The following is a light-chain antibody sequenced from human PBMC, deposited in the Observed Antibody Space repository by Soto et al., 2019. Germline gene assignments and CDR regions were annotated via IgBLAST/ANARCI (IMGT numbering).Light chain of an antibody. Sequence: EIVMTQSPATLSVSPGERATLSCRASQSVSSNLAWYQQKPGQAPRLLIYGASTRATGIPARFSGSGSGTEFTLTISSLQSEDFAVYYCQQYNNWPQTVGQGT. J-gene: IGKJ1*01. V-gene: IGKV3-15*01. CDR3: QQYNNWPQT. CDR2: GAS. CDR1: QSVSSN.